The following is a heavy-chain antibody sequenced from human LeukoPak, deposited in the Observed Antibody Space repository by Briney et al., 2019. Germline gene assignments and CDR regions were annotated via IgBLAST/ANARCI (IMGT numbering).Heavy chain of an antibody. CDR1: GFTFSSYS. J-gene: IGHJ5*02. CDR3: ARDRIAVAAVDP. V-gene: IGHV3-21*01. Sequence: GGSLRLSCAASGFTFSSYSMNWVRQAPGKGLEWVSSISSSSSYIYYADSVKGRFTTSRDNAENSLYLQMNSLRAEDTAVYYCARDRIAVAAVDPWGQGTLVTVPS. D-gene: IGHD6-19*01. CDR2: ISSSSSYI.